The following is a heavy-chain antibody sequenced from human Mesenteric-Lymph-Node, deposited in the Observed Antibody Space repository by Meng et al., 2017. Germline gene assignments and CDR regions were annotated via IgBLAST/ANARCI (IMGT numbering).Heavy chain of an antibody. CDR2: ISPISNT. V-gene: IGHV3-69-1*02. J-gene: IGHJ4*02. Sequence: GESLKISCVGSGFSFSKYDMSWVRLAPGKGLEWISYISPISNTYYADSVKGRFTISRDNAKNSLYLQMNSLRGEDTALYFCAGGHFDYWGQGSLVTVSS. D-gene: IGHD3-16*01. CDR3: AGGHFDY. CDR1: GFSFSKYD.